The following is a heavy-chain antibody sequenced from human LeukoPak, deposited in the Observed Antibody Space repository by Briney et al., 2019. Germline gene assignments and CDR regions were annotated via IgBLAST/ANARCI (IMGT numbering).Heavy chain of an antibody. CDR1: GFTFSRYT. CDR2: ISSGSIDM. CDR3: ARDRRGGYENYYYYYMDV. J-gene: IGHJ6*03. D-gene: IGHD5-12*01. V-gene: IGHV3-21*01. Sequence: EGSLRLSCAGSGFTFSRYTMNWVRQAPGKGLEWVSSISSGSIDMYYADSVKGRFTISRDNAKNSVYLQMNSLRAEDTAVYYCARDRRGGYENYYYYYMDVWGKGTTVTVSS.